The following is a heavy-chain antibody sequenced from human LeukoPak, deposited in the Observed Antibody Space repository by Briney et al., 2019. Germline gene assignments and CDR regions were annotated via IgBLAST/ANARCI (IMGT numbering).Heavy chain of an antibody. CDR1: GYTFTSYD. Sequence: WASVNVSCKASGYTFTSYDINWVRQATGQGLEWMGWMNPNSGNTGYAQKFQGRVTITRNTSISTAYMELSSLRSEDTAVYYCARGRFLEWLPHWDIWGQGTMVTVSS. CDR2: MNPNSGNT. V-gene: IGHV1-8*03. CDR3: ARGRFLEWLPHWDI. J-gene: IGHJ3*02. D-gene: IGHD3-3*01.